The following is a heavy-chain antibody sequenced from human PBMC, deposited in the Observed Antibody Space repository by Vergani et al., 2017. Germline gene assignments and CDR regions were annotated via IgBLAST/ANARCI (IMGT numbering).Heavy chain of an antibody. CDR2: ISGSGGST. CDR1: GFTFSSYA. J-gene: IGHJ4*02. Sequence: EVQLVESGGGVVRPGGSLRLSCAASGFTFSSYAMSWVRQAPGKGLEWVSAISGSGGSTYYADSVKGRFTISRDNSKNTLYLQMNSLRAEDTAVYYCAKDVVSIAAAGAYYFDYWGQGTLVTVSS. V-gene: IGHV3-23*04. D-gene: IGHD6-13*01. CDR3: AKDVVSIAAAGAYYFDY.